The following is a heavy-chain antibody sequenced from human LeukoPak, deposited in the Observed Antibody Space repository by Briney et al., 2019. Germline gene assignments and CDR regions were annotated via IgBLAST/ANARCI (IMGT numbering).Heavy chain of an antibody. V-gene: IGHV1-69*04. CDR3: ARDPLEDSVTAGNLYFDY. CDR1: GGTFSSYA. D-gene: IGHD3-10*01. Sequence: SVKVSCKASGGTFSSYAISWVRQAPGQGLEWMGRIIPILGIANYAQKFQGRVTITADKSTSTAYMGLSSLRSEDTAVYYCARDPLEDSVTAGNLYFDYWGQGTLVTVSS. J-gene: IGHJ4*02. CDR2: IIPILGIA.